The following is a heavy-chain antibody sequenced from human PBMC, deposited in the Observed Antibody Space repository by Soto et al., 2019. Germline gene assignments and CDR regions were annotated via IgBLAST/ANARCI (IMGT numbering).Heavy chain of an antibody. CDR1: GFTFSSYA. J-gene: IGHJ4*02. V-gene: IGHV3-30-3*01. CDR3: ARDRGFFGVVIEWFFDF. CDR2: ISYDGSNK. Sequence: LRLSCAASGFTFSSYAMHWVRQAPGKGLEWVAVISYDGSNKYYADSVKGRFTISRDNSKNTLYLQMNSLRAEDTAVYYCARDRGFFGVVIEWFFDFWGKGPRVTVP. D-gene: IGHD3-3*01.